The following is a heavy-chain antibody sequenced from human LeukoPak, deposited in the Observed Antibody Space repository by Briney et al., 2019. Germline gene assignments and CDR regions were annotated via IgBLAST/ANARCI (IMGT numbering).Heavy chain of an antibody. V-gene: IGHV3-20*04. Sequence: PGGSLRLSCAASGFRFDDHGMSWVRQVPGKGLEWVSGINWNGASTGYGDSVKGRFTISRDNAKNSLYLQMNSLRAEDTALYYCAGGDRNGWYFDYWGQGILVTVS. CDR3: AGGDRNGWYFDY. J-gene: IGHJ4*02. D-gene: IGHD6-19*01. CDR1: GFRFDDHG. CDR2: INWNGAST.